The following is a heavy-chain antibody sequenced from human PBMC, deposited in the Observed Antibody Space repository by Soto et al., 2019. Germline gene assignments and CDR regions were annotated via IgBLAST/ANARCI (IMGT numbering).Heavy chain of an antibody. CDR2: IYYSGSI. V-gene: IGHV4-30-4*08. CDR1: GGSISSDIYH. D-gene: IGHD2-21*02. J-gene: IGHJ6*02. Sequence: SETLSLTCTVSGGSISSDIYHWTWIRQSPGKGLEWIGYIYYSGSIFYNPSFKSRVTISVDTSKNQFSLQLSSVTAADAAVYFCAREDDGGDRDYYGLDVWGQGTTVTVSS. CDR3: AREDDGGDRDYYGLDV.